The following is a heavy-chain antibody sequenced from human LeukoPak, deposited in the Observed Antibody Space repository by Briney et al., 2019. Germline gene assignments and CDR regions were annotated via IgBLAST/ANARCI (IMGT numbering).Heavy chain of an antibody. J-gene: IGHJ4*02. CDR2: ISYDGSNK. CDR3: ARDLGFSGYAAFDY. Sequence: GGSLRLSCAASGFTFSSYEMNWVRQAPGKGLEWVALISYDGSNKYYADSVKGRFTISRDNSKNTLYLQVNSLRAEDTAVYYCARDLGFSGYAAFDYWGQGTLVTVSS. D-gene: IGHD5-12*01. CDR1: GFTFSSYE. V-gene: IGHV3-30*04.